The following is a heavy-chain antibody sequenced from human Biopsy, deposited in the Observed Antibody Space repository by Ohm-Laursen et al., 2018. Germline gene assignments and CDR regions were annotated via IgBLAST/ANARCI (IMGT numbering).Heavy chain of an antibody. CDR2: IYSGGST. CDR1: GDSLSSGPDN. Sequence: TLSLTWAVSGDSLSSGPDNWSWIRQPTGQGLEYIGFIYSGGSTNYNPSLQNRVTMSHDTSKNQFSLKLISVIAPDTSVYYCARGSRTSGWPYFDNWGQGTLVIVSS. V-gene: IGHV4-61*01. J-gene: IGHJ4*02. CDR3: ARGSRTSGWPYFDN. D-gene: IGHD6-19*01.